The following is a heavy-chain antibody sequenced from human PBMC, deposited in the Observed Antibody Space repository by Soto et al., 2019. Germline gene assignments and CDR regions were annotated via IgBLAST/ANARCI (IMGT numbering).Heavy chain of an antibody. CDR2: ISGSGGST. CDR1: GFTFSSYA. V-gene: IGHV3-23*01. Sequence: PGGSLRLSCAASGFTFSSYAMSWVRQAPGKGLEWVSAISGSGGSTYYADSVKGRFTISRDNSKNTLYLQMNSLRAEDTAVYYCAKRQLRGSYYYYGMDVWGQGTTVTVSS. CDR3: AKRQLRGSYYYYGMDV. D-gene: IGHD4-17*01. J-gene: IGHJ6*02.